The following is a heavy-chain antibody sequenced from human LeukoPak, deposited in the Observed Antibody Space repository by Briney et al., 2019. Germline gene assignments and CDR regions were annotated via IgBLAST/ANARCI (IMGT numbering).Heavy chain of an antibody. CDR3: ATCSGGSCDREWAFDI. CDR1: GYTFTSYG. D-gene: IGHD2-15*01. CDR2: ISAYNGNT. Sequence: AASVKVSCKASGYTFTSYGISWVRQAPGQGLEWMGWISAYNGNTNYAQKLQGRVTMTTDTSTSTAYMELRSLRSDDTAVYYCATCSGGSCDREWAFDIWGQGTMVTVSS. J-gene: IGHJ3*02. V-gene: IGHV1-18*01.